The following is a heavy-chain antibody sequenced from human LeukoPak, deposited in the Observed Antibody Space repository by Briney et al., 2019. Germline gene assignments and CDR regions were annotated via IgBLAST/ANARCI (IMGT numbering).Heavy chain of an antibody. CDR3: ARGVRGGTLNSSIKGFDP. D-gene: IGHD6-13*01. CDR1: GGSFSGYY. V-gene: IGHV4-34*01. J-gene: IGHJ5*02. CDR2: INHSGST. Sequence: SETLSLTCAVYGGSFSGYYWSWIRQPPGKGLEWLGEINHSGSTNYNPSLKSRVTISVDTSKNQFSLKLSSVTAAHTAVYYCARGVRGGTLNSSIKGFDPWGQGTLVTVSS.